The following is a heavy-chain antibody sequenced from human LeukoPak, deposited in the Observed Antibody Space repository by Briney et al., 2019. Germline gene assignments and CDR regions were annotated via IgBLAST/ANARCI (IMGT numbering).Heavy chain of an antibody. CDR1: GSTFNIYW. V-gene: IGHV3-7*01. Sequence: GGSLRLSCAASGSTFNIYWMTWVRQAPGSGLEWVANINHDGSEDYYVDSVKGRFTISRDNAKNSLYLQMNNLRAEDTAVYYCAKDITTKVIAAGGYWGQGTLVTVSS. J-gene: IGHJ4*02. D-gene: IGHD6-13*01. CDR2: INHDGSED. CDR3: AKDITTKVIAAGGY.